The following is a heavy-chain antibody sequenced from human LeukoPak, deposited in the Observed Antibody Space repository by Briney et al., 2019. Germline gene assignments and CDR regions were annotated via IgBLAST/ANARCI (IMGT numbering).Heavy chain of an antibody. CDR1: GFTFSSYA. V-gene: IGHV3-23*01. CDR3: AKLGYWDIVVVPAAPFDP. J-gene: IGHJ5*02. D-gene: IGHD2-2*01. CDR2: ISGSGGST. Sequence: PGGSLRLSCAASGFTFSSYAMSWVRQAPGKGLERVSAISGSGGSTYYADSVKGRFTISRDNSKNTLYLQMNSLRAEDTAVYYCAKLGYWDIVVVPAAPFDPWGQGTLVTVSS.